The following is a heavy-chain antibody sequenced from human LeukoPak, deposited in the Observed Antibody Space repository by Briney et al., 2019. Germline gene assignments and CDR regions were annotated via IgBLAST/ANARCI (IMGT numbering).Heavy chain of an antibody. CDR1: RHSFLSYQ. Sequence: YVKISCKGCRHSFLSYQLGAARHRTGTCVEWRGIIYPGDSDTRYSPSFQGQVTISADKSISTAYLQWSSLKASDTAMYYCARQGVGSGWYGDYWGQGTLVTVSS. J-gene: IGHJ4*02. V-gene: IGHV5-51*01. CDR2: IYPGDSDT. D-gene: IGHD6-19*01. CDR3: ARQGVGSGWYGDY.